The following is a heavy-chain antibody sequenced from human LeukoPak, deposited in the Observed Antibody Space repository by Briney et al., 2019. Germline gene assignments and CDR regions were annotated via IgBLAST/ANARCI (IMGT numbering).Heavy chain of an antibody. J-gene: IGHJ5*02. V-gene: IGHV4-34*01. CDR1: GASFSGYY. CDR3: ARASYYDFWSGYYRGGSWFDP. CDR2: INHSGST. D-gene: IGHD3-3*01. Sequence: PSETLSLTCAVYGASFSGYYWSWIRQPPGKGLEWIGEINHSGSTNYNPSLKSRVTISVDTSKNQFSLKLSSVTAADTAVYYCARASYYDFWSGYYRGGSWFDPWGQGTLVTVSS.